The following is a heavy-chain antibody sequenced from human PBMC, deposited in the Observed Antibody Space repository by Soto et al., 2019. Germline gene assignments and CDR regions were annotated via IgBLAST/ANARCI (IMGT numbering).Heavy chain of an antibody. CDR1: GYTFTVYY. J-gene: IGHJ4*02. CDR2: INPNSGGT. V-gene: IGHV1-2*04. CDR3: ATQRSEWELSFDY. D-gene: IGHD1-26*01. Sequence: GASVKVSCKASGYTFTVYYMHWVLQAPGQGLEWMGWINPNSGGTNYAQKFQGWVTMTRDTSISTAYMELSRLRSDDTAVYYCATQRSEWELSFDYWGQGTLVTVSS.